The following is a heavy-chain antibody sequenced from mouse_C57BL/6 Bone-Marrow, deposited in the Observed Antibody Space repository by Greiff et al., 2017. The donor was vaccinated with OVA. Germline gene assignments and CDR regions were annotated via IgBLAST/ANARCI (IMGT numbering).Heavy chain of an antibody. D-gene: IGHD2-4*01. CDR2: ISNGGGST. Sequence: EVQLVQSGGGLVQPGGSLKLSCAASGFTFSDYYMYWVRQTPEKRLEWVAYISNGGGSTYYPDTVKGRFTISRDNAKNTLYLQMSRLKSEDTAMYYCARRGYDYDGAWFAYWGQGTLVTVSA. V-gene: IGHV5-12*01. CDR1: GFTFSDYY. J-gene: IGHJ3*01. CDR3: ARRGYDYDGAWFAY.